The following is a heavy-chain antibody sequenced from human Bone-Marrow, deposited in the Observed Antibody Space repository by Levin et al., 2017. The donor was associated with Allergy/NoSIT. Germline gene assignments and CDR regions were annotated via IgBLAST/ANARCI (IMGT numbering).Heavy chain of an antibody. CDR2: IKTKSEGETK. V-gene: IGHV3-15*01. D-gene: IGHD3-3*01. Sequence: LSLTCAASGFTFSDASMSWVRQGPGKGLEWVGRIKTKSEGETKEYAAPVKGRFIISRDDSKNIMYLQMNSVKTEDTAVYYCTTDPRLRFFYYHYTDVWGAGTTVTVSS. CDR1: GFTFSDAS. J-gene: IGHJ6*03. CDR3: TTDPRLRFFYYHYTDV.